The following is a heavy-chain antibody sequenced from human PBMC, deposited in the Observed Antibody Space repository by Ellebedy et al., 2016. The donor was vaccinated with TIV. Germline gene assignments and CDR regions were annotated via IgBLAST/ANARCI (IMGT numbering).Heavy chain of an antibody. CDR2: IYSSGRT. CDR1: GGSLSSSSYY. D-gene: IGHD4/OR15-4a*01. CDR3: ARTPYDHGEYWLDP. Sequence: SETLSLXXPVSGGSLSSSSYYCDWIRQPPGKGLEWIGSIYSSGRTHYNPSLKSRVFISVDTSKNQFSLRLSSVTAADTAVYYCARTPYDHGEYWLDPWGQGTLVTVSS. J-gene: IGHJ5*02. V-gene: IGHV4-39*07.